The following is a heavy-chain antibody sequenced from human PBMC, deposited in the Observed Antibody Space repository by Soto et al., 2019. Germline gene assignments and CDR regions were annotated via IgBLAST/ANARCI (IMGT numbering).Heavy chain of an antibody. CDR3: ARVSAVADAFDI. CDR2: ISSSSSYI. V-gene: IGHV3-21*01. D-gene: IGHD2-15*01. J-gene: IGHJ3*02. CDR1: GFTFSSYS. Sequence: GGSLRLSCAASGFTFSSYSMNWVRQAPGKGLEWVSSISSSSSYIYYADSEKGRFTISRDNAKNSLYRQMNSLRAEDKAVYYCARVSAVADAFDIWGQGTMVTVSS.